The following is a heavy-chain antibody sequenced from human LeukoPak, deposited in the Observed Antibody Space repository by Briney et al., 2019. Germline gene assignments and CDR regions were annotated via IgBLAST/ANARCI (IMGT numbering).Heavy chain of an antibody. CDR1: GFTLSYYW. V-gene: IGHV3-7*01. CDR2: IQEDGSNR. D-gene: IGHD1-1*01. Sequence: GGPLRLSCAASGFTLSYYWMSWVRQAPGKGLEWVANIQEDGSNRYYVGSVKGRFTISRDNAKNSVYLQMNSLRAEDTAVYYCAREARGTRAAFDIWGQGTMVTVS. J-gene: IGHJ3*02. CDR3: AREARGTRAAFDI.